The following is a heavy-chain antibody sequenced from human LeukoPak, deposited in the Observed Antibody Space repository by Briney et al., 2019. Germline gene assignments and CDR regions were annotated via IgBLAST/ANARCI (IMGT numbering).Heavy chain of an antibody. CDR1: GYTFTSYD. J-gene: IGHJ6*02. Sequence: ASVKVSCKASGYTFTSYDINWVRQATGQGLEWMGWMNPNSGNTGYAQKFQGRVTMTRNTSISTAYMELSSLRSEDTAVYYCARAGDIVVVPAAGPYYYYGMDVWGQGTTVTVSS. V-gene: IGHV1-8*01. CDR2: MNPNSGNT. CDR3: ARAGDIVVVPAAGPYYYYGMDV. D-gene: IGHD2-2*01.